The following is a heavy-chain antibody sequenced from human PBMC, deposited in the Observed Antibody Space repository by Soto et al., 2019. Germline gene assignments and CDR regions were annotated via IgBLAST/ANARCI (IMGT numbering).Heavy chain of an antibody. CDR3: ARDSCSSTSCYRSPYYYYGMDV. J-gene: IGHJ6*02. D-gene: IGHD2-2*01. V-gene: IGHV1-18*01. Sequence: EASVKVSCKASGYTFTSSGISWVRQAPGQGLEWMGWISAYNGNTNYPQKLQGRVTMTTDTSTNTAYMELRSLRSDDTAVYYCARDSCSSTSCYRSPYYYYGMDVWGQGTTVTVSS. CDR1: GYTFTSSG. CDR2: ISAYNGNT.